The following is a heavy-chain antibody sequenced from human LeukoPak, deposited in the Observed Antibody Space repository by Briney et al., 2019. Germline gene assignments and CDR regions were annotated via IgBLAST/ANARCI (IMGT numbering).Heavy chain of an antibody. V-gene: IGHV3-30*02. CDR1: GFTFSSYG. CDR3: AKLRYYYVVADAFDI. CDR2: IRNDGSNN. D-gene: IGHD2/OR15-2a*01. Sequence: GGSLRLSCAAYGFTFSSYGMHWVRQAPGKGLEWVAFIRNDGSNNYYADSVQGRFSISRDNSENTLYLQMNSLRPEDTAVYYCAKLRYYYVVADAFDIWGQGTLVTVSS. J-gene: IGHJ3*02.